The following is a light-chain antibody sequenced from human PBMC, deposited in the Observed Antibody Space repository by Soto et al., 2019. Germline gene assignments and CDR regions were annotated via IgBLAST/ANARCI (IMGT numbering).Light chain of an antibody. J-gene: IGKJ2*01. CDR2: AAS. Sequence: DIQVTQSPSFLSASVGDRVTITCRASQGISSYLAWYQQKPGKAPKLLIYAASTLQSGVPSRFRGSGSGTEFTLTISSLQPEDFATYYCQQFNSYPHTFGQGTKVDIK. V-gene: IGKV1-9*01. CDR1: QGISSY. CDR3: QQFNSYPHT.